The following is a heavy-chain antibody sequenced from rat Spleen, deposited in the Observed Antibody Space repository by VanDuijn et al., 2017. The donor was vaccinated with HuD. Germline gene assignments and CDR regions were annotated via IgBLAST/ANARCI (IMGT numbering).Heavy chain of an antibody. J-gene: IGHJ3*01. CDR1: GFTFSDYY. D-gene: IGHD4-3*01. CDR2: ISYDGNRT. V-gene: IGHV5-29*01. CDR3: VRQDTSGYSNWFAY. Sequence: EVQLVESDGGLVQPGRSLKLSCAASGFTFSDYYMAWVRQAPTKGLEWVATISYDGNRTYYRNSVKGRFTIYRDNAKSSLYLQMDSLRSEDTATYYCVRQDTSGYSNWFAYWGQGTLVTVSS.